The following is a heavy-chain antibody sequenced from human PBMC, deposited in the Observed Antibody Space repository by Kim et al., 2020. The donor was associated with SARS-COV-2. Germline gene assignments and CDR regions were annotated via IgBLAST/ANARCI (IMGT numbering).Heavy chain of an antibody. J-gene: IGHJ4*02. CDR3: ARGGESSGWLSLFRY. Sequence: GGSLRLSCAASGFTFDDYGMSWVRQAPGKGLEWVSGINWNGGSTGYADSVKGRFTISRDNAKNSLYLQMNSLRAEDTALYYCARGGESSGWLSLFRYWGQGTLVTVSS. D-gene: IGHD6-19*01. V-gene: IGHV3-20*04. CDR1: GFTFDDYG. CDR2: INWNGGST.